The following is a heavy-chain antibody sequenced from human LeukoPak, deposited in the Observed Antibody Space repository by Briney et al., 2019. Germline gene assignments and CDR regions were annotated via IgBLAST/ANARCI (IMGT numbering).Heavy chain of an antibody. V-gene: IGHV3-7*03. J-gene: IGHJ6*02. Sequence: GGSLRLSCTASRFTFNTYWMNWARQAPGKGLEWVASINPSESVKYYVNSVKGRFTISRDNAKNSLYLQMSNLRAEDTAVYFCARGGGLDVWGQGATVTVSS. CDR3: ARGGGLDV. CDR1: RFTFNTYW. CDR2: INPSESVK. D-gene: IGHD3-16*01.